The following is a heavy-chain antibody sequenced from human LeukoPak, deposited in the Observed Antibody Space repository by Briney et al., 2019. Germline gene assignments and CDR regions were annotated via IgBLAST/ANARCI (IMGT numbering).Heavy chain of an antibody. CDR3: ARETILAAGKAFDP. V-gene: IGHV4-34*01. D-gene: IGHD6-13*01. CDR2: INHSGST. CDR1: GGSFSGYY. Sequence: SETLSLTCAVYGGSFSGYYWSWIRQPPGKGLEWIGEINHSGSTNYNPSLKSRVTISVDTSKNQFSLKLSSVTAEDTAVYYCARETILAAGKAFDPWGQGTLVTVSS. J-gene: IGHJ5*02.